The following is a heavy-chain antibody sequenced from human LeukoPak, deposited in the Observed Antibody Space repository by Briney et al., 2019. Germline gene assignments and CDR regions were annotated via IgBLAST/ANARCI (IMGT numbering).Heavy chain of an antibody. J-gene: IGHJ3*02. CDR3: ARESRYCSGGSCQGTAFDI. CDR2: INPSGGST. D-gene: IGHD2-15*01. V-gene: IGHV1-46*01. Sequence: GAPVKVSCKASGYTFTSYYMHWVRQAPGQGLEWMGIINPSGGSTSYAQKFQGRVTMTRDTSTSTVYMELSSLRSEDTAVYYCARESRYCSGGSCQGTAFDIWGQGTMVTVSS. CDR1: GYTFTSYY.